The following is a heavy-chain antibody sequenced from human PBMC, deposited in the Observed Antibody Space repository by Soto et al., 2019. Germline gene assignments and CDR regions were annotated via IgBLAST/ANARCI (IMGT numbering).Heavy chain of an antibody. J-gene: IGHJ5*02. Sequence: GGSLRLSCAASGFTFSSYSMNWVRQAPGKGLEWVSYISSSSSTIYYADSVKGRFTISRDNSKNTLYLQMNSLRAEDTAVYYCAKDFPWFDPWGQGTLVTVSS. CDR1: GFTFSSYS. CDR3: AKDFPWFDP. V-gene: IGHV3-48*01. CDR2: ISSSSSTI.